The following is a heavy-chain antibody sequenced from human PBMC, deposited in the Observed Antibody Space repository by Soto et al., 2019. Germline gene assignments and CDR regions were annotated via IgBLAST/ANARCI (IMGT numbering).Heavy chain of an antibody. J-gene: IGHJ4*02. CDR3: ARHIVVVTAPIRYYFDY. V-gene: IGHV3-7*03. Sequence: GGSLRLSCAASGFTFSSYWMSWVRQAPGKGLEWVANIKQDVSENYYVDSVRGRFTISRDNAKNSLYLQMNSLRAEDTAVYYCARHIVVVTAPIRYYFDYWGQGTLVTVSS. CDR2: IKQDVSEN. D-gene: IGHD2-21*02. CDR1: GFTFSSYW.